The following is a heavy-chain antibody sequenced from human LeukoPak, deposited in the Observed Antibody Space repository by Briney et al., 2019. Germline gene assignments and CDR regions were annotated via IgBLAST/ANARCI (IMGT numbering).Heavy chain of an antibody. J-gene: IGHJ4*02. CDR3: ARHADNTAMDNYFDY. D-gene: IGHD5-18*01. V-gene: IGHV4-39*01. CDR2: IYYSGST. Sequence: PSETLSLTCTVSGGSISSSSYYWGWIRQPPGKGLEWIGSIYYSGSTYYNPSLKSRVTISVDTSKNQFSLKLSSVTAADTAVYYCARHADNTAMDNYFDYWGQGTLVTVSS. CDR1: GGSISSSSYY.